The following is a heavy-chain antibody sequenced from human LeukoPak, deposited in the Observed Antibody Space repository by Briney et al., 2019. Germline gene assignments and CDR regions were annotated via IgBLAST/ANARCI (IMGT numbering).Heavy chain of an antibody. J-gene: IGHJ4*02. V-gene: IGHV1-18*04. CDR3: ARDKNHYDTRGDF. D-gene: IGHD3-22*01. Sequence: ASVKVSCKASAYTFTGYYMHWVRQAPGQGLEWMGWISPYNGNTNYPQKVQGRITVTTDTSTSTAYMELRSLRSDDTAVYYCARDKNHYDTRGDFWGQGTLDTVSS. CDR1: AYTFTGYY. CDR2: ISPYNGNT.